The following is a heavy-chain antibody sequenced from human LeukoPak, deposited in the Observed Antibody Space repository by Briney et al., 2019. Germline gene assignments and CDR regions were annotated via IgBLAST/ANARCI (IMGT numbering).Heavy chain of an antibody. CDR3: ARQGHFDVWSGSGFDP. CDR1: GGSISSSNYY. D-gene: IGHD3-3*01. V-gene: IGHV4-39*01. Sequence: SETLSLTCTVSGGSISSSNYYWGWIRQPPGKGLEWIGSIYYSGTTYYNPSLKSRVTVSLDTSKNQFSLKLTSVTAADTAVYYCARQGHFDVWSGSGFDPWGQGTLVTVSS. J-gene: IGHJ5*02. CDR2: IYYSGTT.